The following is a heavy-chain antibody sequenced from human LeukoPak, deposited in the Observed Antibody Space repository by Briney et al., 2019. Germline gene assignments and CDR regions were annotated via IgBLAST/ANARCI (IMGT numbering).Heavy chain of an antibody. CDR1: GFTFSSYA. CDR3: AKDGLSRGYSGYDWLVY. Sequence: PGGSLRLSCAASGFTFSSYAMSWVRQAPGKGLEWVSAISGSGGSTYYADSVKGRFTISRDNSKNTLYLQMNSLRAEDAAVYYCAKDGLSRGYSGYDWLVYWGQGTLVTVSS. D-gene: IGHD5-12*01. J-gene: IGHJ4*02. V-gene: IGHV3-23*01. CDR2: ISGSGGST.